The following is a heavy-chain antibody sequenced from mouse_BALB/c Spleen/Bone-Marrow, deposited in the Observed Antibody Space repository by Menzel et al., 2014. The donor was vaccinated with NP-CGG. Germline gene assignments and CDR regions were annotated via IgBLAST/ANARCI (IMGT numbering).Heavy chain of an antibody. D-gene: IGHD5-1-1*01. Sequence: VQLQQPGAELVKPGASVKLSCTASGFNIKDTYMHWVKQRPEQGLEWIGRIDPANGNTKYDPKFQGKATITADTSSNTAYLQLSSLTSEDTAVYYCARNTQFAYWGQGILVTISA. CDR2: IDPANGNT. J-gene: IGHJ3*01. CDR3: ARNTQFAY. CDR1: GFNIKDTY. V-gene: IGHV14-3*02.